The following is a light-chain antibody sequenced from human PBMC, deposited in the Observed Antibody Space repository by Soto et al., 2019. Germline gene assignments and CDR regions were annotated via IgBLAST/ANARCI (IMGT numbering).Light chain of an antibody. V-gene: IGKV1-33*01. CDR2: NAY. CDR1: QDITNH. Sequence: DIQMTQSPSSLSASVGDRVTITCQASQDITNHLHWYQQKPGKAPKLLIYNAYNLETGVPSRFSGSGFWTDFTFIINNLQPEDFATYFCQHCHILPWTFGQGPKVEIK. J-gene: IGKJ1*01. CDR3: QHCHILPWT.